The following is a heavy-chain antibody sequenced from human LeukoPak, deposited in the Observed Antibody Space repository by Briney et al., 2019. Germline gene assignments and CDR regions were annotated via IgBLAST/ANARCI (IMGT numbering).Heavy chain of an antibody. V-gene: IGHV3-30*02. CDR1: GFTFSSYG. J-gene: IGHJ4*02. D-gene: IGHD4-23*01. Sequence: PGGSLRLSCAASGFTFSSYGMHWVRQAPGKGLEWVAFIRYDGSNKYYADSVKGRFTISRDNSKNTLYLQMNSLRAEDTAVYYCAKPPLTVVPYYFDYWGQGTLVTVSS. CDR2: IRYDGSNK. CDR3: AKPPLTVVPYYFDY.